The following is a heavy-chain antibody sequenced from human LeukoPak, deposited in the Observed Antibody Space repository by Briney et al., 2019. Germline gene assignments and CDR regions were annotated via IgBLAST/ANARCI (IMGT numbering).Heavy chain of an antibody. J-gene: IGHJ4*02. Sequence: GASVKVSCKASGYTFTSYAMHWVRQAPGQRLEWMGWINAGNGNTKYSQKFQGRVTITRDTSASAAYMELSSLRSEDTAVYYCARAGRVGAAPLDYWGQGTLVTVSS. CDR3: ARAGRVGAAPLDY. CDR1: GYTFTSYA. CDR2: INAGNGNT. D-gene: IGHD1-26*01. V-gene: IGHV1-3*01.